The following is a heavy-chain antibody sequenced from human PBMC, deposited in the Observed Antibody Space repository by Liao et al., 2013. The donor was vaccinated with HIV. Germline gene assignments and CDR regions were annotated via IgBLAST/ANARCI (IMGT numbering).Heavy chain of an antibody. CDR3: ARDLGESFTN. CDR1: TKFFNPYS. D-gene: IGHD3-10*01. J-gene: IGHJ4*02. Sequence: QLRLQESGSGLVKPSETLSLTCTVSTKFFNPYSWNWIRQPAGKGLEWIGRIFASGTTNYNPSLKSRVTMSIDTSKNTFSLQLSSVAAADTAIYFCARDLGESFTNWGPGTLVTVSS. V-gene: IGHV4-4*07. CDR2: IFASGTT.